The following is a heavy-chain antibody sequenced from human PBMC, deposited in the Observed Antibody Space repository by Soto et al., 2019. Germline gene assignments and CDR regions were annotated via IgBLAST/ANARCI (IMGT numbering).Heavy chain of an antibody. CDR2: INAGDGDT. CDR1: SYG. J-gene: IGHJ4*02. Sequence: SYGSWWVRQSPGQRPEWMAWINAGDGDTRYSQNFQDRLTIIRDTSANTAYMELRSLRSEDTAVYYCARDGEGEAAAAMVYCGQGTLVTVSS. CDR3: ARDGEGEAAAAMVY. D-gene: IGHD6-13*01. V-gene: IGHV1-3*01.